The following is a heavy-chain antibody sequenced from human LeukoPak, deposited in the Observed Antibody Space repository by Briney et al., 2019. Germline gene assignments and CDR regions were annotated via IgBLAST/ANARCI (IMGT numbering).Heavy chain of an antibody. Sequence: PSQTLSLTCTVSGDSIYSGGFYWSWVRQHPGKGLEWIGHIYYSGTTYYNPSLESRLIISVDTSKNEFSLKVSSMTAADTAVYFCARARRLVHDTSFDIDCWGQGTLVTVSS. CDR1: GDSIYSGGFY. CDR2: IYYSGTT. D-gene: IGHD1-1*01. V-gene: IGHV4-31*03. CDR3: ARARRLVHDTSFDIDC. J-gene: IGHJ4*02.